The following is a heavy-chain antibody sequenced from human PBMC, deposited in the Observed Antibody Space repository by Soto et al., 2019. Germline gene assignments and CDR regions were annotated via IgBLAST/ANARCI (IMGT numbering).Heavy chain of an antibody. V-gene: IGHV3-21*01. CDR3: ARKYDWNNNFDY. J-gene: IGHJ4*02. Sequence: GGSLRLSCAASGFTFSSHSMNWVRQAPGKGLEWVSSISSSSTYIYYADSVKGRFTTSRDNAKNSLYLQMNSLRAEDTAVYYCARKYDWNNNFDYWGQGTLVTVSS. CDR1: GFTFSSHS. D-gene: IGHD1-20*01. CDR2: ISSSSTYI.